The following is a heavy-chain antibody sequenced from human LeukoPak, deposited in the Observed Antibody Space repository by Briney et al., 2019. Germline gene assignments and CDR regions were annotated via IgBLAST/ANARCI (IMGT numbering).Heavy chain of an antibody. CDR1: GFTFSSYE. J-gene: IGHJ4*02. D-gene: IGHD5-18*01. V-gene: IGHV3-48*03. CDR3: AREGTAMVSFDY. Sequence: PGGSLRLSCAASGFTFSSYEMNWVRQAPGKGLEWVSYISSGGNTIYYADSVKGRFTISRDNAKSSLYLQMNSLRAEDTAVYYCAREGTAMVSFDYWGQGTLVTVSS. CDR2: ISSGGNTI.